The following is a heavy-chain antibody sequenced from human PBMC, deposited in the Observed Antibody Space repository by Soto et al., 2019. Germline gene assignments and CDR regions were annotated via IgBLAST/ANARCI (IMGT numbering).Heavy chain of an antibody. V-gene: IGHV3-15*07. D-gene: IGHD6-19*01. CDR3: TTDDSSGWTPIDY. CDR1: GFTFSNAW. CDR2: IKSKTDGGTT. Sequence: GGSLRLSCAASGFTFSNAWMNWVRQAPGKGLEWVGRIKSKTDGGTTDYAAPVKGRFTISRDDSKNTLYLQMNSLKTEDTAVYYCTTDDSSGWTPIDYWGQGTLVTVSS. J-gene: IGHJ4*02.